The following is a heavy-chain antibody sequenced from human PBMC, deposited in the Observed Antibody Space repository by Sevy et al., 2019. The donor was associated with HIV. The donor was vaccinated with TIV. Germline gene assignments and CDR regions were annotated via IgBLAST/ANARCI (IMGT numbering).Heavy chain of an antibody. Sequence: GGSLRLSCAASGFSISNNYTVWVRQAPGKGLEWVSVMYSGGSPYYADSVKGRSALSRDMSKNTVYLQMNSLRAEDTAVYYCARGYCGGGSCTAFDPWGQGTLVTVSS. V-gene: IGHV3-53*01. CDR1: GFSISNNY. CDR3: ARGYCGGGSCTAFDP. J-gene: IGHJ5*02. CDR2: MYSGGSP. D-gene: IGHD2-15*01.